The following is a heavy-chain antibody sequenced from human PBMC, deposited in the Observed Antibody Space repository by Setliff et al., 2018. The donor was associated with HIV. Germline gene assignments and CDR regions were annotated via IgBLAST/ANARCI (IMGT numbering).Heavy chain of an antibody. CDR3: ASGIRGLIRTDYYYEMEV. CDR1: GGTFGASG. D-gene: IGHD3-10*01. V-gene: IGHV1-69*13. CDR2: IILAFNVI. J-gene: IGHJ6*04. Sequence: WASVKVSCKASGGTFGASGINWVRQAPGQGFEWMGTIILAFNVIKYAQKFQGRVTITADESARTAFMEMRSLRSDDTAIYYCASGIRGLIRTDYYYEMEVWGKGTTVTVSS.